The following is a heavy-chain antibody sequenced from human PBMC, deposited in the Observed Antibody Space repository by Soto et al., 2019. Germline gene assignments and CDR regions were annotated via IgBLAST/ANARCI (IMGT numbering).Heavy chain of an antibody. CDR2: ISSGGSDA. Sequence: GGSLRLSCVASGFSFGDYYMNWIRQTPGKGLEWVSYISSGGSDANYADSVKGRFTMSRDNAKNSLYLQMNRLSAEDTALYYCVRVRGFFESMDCGRGTMVTVST. J-gene: IGHJ1*01. D-gene: IGHD3-3*01. V-gene: IGHV3-11*06. CDR1: GFSFGDYY. CDR3: VRVRGFFESMD.